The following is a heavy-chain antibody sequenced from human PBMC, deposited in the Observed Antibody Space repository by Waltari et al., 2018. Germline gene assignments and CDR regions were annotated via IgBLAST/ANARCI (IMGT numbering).Heavy chain of an antibody. D-gene: IGHD6-13*01. CDR2: INPNSGGT. J-gene: IGHJ3*02. V-gene: IGHV1-2*02. CDR3: ARDLEYSSSWFRGEGAFDI. CDR1: GYTFTGYY. Sequence: QVQLVQSGAEVKKPGASVKVSCKASGYTFTGYYMHWVRQAPGQGLEWMGWINPNSGGTNYAQKFQGRVTMTRDTSISTAYMELSRLRSDDTAVYYCARDLEYSSSWFRGEGAFDIWGQGTMVTVSS.